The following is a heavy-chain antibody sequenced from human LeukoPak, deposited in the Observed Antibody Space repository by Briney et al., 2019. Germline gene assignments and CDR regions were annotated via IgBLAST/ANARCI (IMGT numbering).Heavy chain of an antibody. CDR2: INPNSGGT. D-gene: IGHD2-15*01. CDR3: ARGVYVVVVAATDWFDP. V-gene: IGHV1-2*04. J-gene: IGHJ5*02. Sequence: ASVKVSCKASGYTFTGYYMHWVRQAPGQGLEWMGWINPNSGGTNYAQKFQGWVTMTRDTSISTAYMELSSLRSEDTAVYYCARGVYVVVVAATDWFDPWGQGTLVTVSS. CDR1: GYTFTGYY.